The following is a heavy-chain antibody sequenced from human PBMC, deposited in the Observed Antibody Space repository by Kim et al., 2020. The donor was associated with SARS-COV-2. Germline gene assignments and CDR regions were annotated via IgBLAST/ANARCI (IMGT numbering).Heavy chain of an antibody. CDR1: GYTFTSYG. Sequence: ASVKVSCKASGYTFTSYGISWVRQAPGQGLEWMGWISAYNGNTNYAQKLQGRVTMTTDTSTSTAYMELRSLRSDDTAVYYCARERDDYGDYYLNWFDPWGQGTLVTVSS. J-gene: IGHJ5*02. CDR3: ARERDDYGDYYLNWFDP. V-gene: IGHV1-18*01. CDR2: ISAYNGNT. D-gene: IGHD4-17*01.